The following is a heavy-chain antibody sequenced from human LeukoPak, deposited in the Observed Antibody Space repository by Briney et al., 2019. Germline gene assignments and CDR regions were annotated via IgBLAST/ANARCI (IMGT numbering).Heavy chain of an antibody. J-gene: IGHJ4*01. V-gene: IGHV3-7*01. CDR3: ARDGTAAGLYFDL. D-gene: IGHD6-13*01. CDR2: VRQDGSEK. CDR1: GFTFSSYW. Sequence: GGSLRLSXAVSGFTFSSYWVNWVRQAPGKGLEWVASVRQDGSEKSYVDSVKGRFTISRDNTKNSLYLQINSLRAEDTAVYCCARDGTAAGLYFDLWGQGTLVTVSS.